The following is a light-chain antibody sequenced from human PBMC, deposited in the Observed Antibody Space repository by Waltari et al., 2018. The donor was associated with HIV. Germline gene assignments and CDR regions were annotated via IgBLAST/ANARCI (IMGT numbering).Light chain of an antibody. CDR1: NSDISDYNY. Sequence: QSALTQSPSASGSPGQSVNISCSGANSDISDYNYVSWYQQHSDRPPKLIIFEVTKRPSGVPDRFSRSKSGNTASLFVSGLQPEDEATYFCSSFAGTHKLFGGGTKLTVL. J-gene: IGLJ2*01. CDR2: EVT. CDR3: SSFAGTHKL. V-gene: IGLV2-8*01.